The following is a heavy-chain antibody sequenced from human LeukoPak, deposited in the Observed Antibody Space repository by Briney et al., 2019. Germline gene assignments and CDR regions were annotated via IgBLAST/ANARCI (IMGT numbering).Heavy chain of an antibody. CDR3: ARVVGDSGSYYVDY. V-gene: IGHV1-69*05. D-gene: IGHD1-26*01. CDR2: IIPIFGTA. Sequence: ASVKVSCKASGGTFSNYAISWVRQAPGQGLEWMGGIIPIFGTANYAQKFQGRVTITTDESTSTAYMELSSLRSEDTAVYYCARVVGDSGSYYVDYWGQGTLVTVSS. CDR1: GGTFSNYA. J-gene: IGHJ4*02.